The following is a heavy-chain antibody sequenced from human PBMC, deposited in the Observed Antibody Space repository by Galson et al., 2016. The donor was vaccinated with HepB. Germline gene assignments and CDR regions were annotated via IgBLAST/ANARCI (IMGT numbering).Heavy chain of an antibody. Sequence: SLRLSCAASEFTFSSYDMHWVRQAPGKGLEWVAVIWYDGSNKYYADSMKGRFTISRGNSKNTLYLQMNSLRAEDTAVYYCAREPVDSAMDRDDYNFHPMDVWGQGTTVTVSS. V-gene: IGHV3-33*01. CDR1: EFTFSSYD. D-gene: IGHD5-18*01. CDR2: IWYDGSNK. CDR3: AREPVDSAMDRDDYNFHPMDV. J-gene: IGHJ6*02.